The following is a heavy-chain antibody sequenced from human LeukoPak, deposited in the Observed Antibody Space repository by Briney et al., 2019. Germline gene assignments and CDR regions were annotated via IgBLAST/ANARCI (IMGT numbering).Heavy chain of an antibody. Sequence: GASVKVSCKASGGTFSSYAISWVRQAPGQGLEWMGGIIPIFGTANYAQKFQGRVTITADESTSTAYMELSSMRSEDTAVYYCARDFTTLVVTGPSDYYYYMDVWGKGTTVTVSS. CDR3: ARDFTTLVVTGPSDYYYYMDV. D-gene: IGHD2-21*02. CDR1: GGTFSSYA. CDR2: IIPIFGTA. J-gene: IGHJ6*03. V-gene: IGHV1-69*13.